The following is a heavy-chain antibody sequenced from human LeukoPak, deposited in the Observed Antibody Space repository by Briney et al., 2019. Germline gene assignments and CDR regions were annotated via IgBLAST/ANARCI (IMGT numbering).Heavy chain of an antibody. CDR1: GGSFSGYY. CDR3: ARDAATIPYYHYMDV. D-gene: IGHD6-25*01. V-gene: IGHV4-34*01. J-gene: IGHJ6*03. CDR2: INHSGST. Sequence: SETLSLTCAVYGGSFSGYYWSWIRQPPGKGLEWIGEINHSGSTNYNPSLKSRVTISVDTSKNQFSLKLSSVTAADTAVYYCARDAATIPYYHYMDVWGKGTMVTVSS.